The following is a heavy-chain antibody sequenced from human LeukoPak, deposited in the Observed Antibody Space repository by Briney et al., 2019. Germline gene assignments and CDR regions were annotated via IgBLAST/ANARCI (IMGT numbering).Heavy chain of an antibody. CDR1: GGSFSGYY. D-gene: IGHD2-2*01. CDR2: INHSGST. Sequence: SETLSLTCAVYGGSFSGYYWSWIRRPPGKGLEWIGEINHSGSTYYNPSLKSRVTISVDTSKNQFSLKLSSVTAADTAVYYCARGSGSTSWRLFDYWGQGTLVTVSS. V-gene: IGHV4-34*01. J-gene: IGHJ4*02. CDR3: ARGSGSTSWRLFDY.